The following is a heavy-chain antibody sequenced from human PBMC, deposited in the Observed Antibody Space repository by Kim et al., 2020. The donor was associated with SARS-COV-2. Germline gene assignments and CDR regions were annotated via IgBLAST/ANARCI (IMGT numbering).Heavy chain of an antibody. CDR1: GGSISSGGYY. V-gene: IGHV4-31*03. Sequence: SETLSLTCTVSGGSISSGGYYWSWIRQHPGKGLEWIGYIYYSGSTYYNPSLKSRVTISVDTSKNQFSLKLSSVTAADTAVYYCARDGEETYYYDSSGYRNSYGMDVWGQGTTVTVSS. D-gene: IGHD3-22*01. J-gene: IGHJ6*02. CDR2: IYYSGST. CDR3: ARDGEETYYYDSSGYRNSYGMDV.